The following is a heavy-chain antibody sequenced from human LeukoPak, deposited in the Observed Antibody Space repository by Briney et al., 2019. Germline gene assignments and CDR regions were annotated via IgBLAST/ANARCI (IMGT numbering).Heavy chain of an antibody. CDR3: ARSYSGSYSTPFFFDY. V-gene: IGHV1-69*13. D-gene: IGHD1-26*01. Sequence: SVKVSCKASGGTFSSYAISWVRQAPGQGLEWMGGIIPIFGTANYAQKFQGRVTITADESTSTAYMGLSSLRSEDTAVYYCARSYSGSYSTPFFFDYWGQGTLVTVSS. J-gene: IGHJ4*02. CDR2: IIPIFGTA. CDR1: GGTFSSYA.